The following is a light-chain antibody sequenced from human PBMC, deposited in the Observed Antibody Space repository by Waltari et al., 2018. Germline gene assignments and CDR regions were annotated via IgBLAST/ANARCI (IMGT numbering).Light chain of an antibody. V-gene: IGLV1-40*01. Sequence: QSVLTQPPSVSGAPGQRVTISCTGSSSNIGAGYDVHWYQQLPGTAPQLLIYGTRNRPSGSPDRFSGSKSGTSASLARTGLQAEDEADYYCQSYDSSLSGVFGGGTKLTVL. CDR2: GTR. CDR3: QSYDSSLSGV. CDR1: SSNIGAGYD. J-gene: IGLJ3*02.